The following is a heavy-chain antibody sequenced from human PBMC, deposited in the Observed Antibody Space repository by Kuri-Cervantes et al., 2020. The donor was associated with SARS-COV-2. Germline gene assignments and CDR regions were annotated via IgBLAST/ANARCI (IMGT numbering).Heavy chain of an antibody. CDR1: GFTFSSYS. CDR3: AKEEEG. Sequence: GESLKISCAASGFTFSSYSINWVRQAPGKGLEWVSLISWDGGSTYYADSVKGRFTISRDNSKNSLYLQMNSLRTEDTALYYCAKEEEGWGQGTMVTVSS. V-gene: IGHV3-43*01. CDR2: ISWDGGST. J-gene: IGHJ3*01.